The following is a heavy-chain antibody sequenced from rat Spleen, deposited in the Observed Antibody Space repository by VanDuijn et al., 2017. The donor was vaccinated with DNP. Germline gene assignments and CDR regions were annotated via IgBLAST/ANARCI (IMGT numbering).Heavy chain of an antibody. CDR3: ARGGRSYFDY. CDR1: GFSLTNYG. J-gene: IGHJ2*01. V-gene: IGHV5-31*01. CDR2: ITTSGDST. Sequence: VQLKESGPGLMQPSQTLSLTCNVSGFSLTNYGITWIRQPPGKGLEWVASITTSGDSTYSPDSVKGRFTISRDNAKNTLYLQMNSLRSEDTATYYCARGGRSYFDYWGQGVMVTVSS. D-gene: IGHD1-11*01.